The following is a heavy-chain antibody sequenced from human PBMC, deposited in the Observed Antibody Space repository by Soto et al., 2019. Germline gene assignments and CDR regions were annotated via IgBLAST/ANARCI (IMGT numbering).Heavy chain of an antibody. CDR3: TRSSRGWPQYYFDY. CDR1: GFTFSNAW. V-gene: IGHV3-15*07. J-gene: IGHJ4*02. CDR2: IKSKTTGGTT. Sequence: GGSLRLSCAASGFTFSNAWMNWVLQAPGKGLEWVGRIKSKTTGGTTDYAAPVKGRFTISRDDSKNTLYLQMNSLKTEDTAIYYCTRSSRGWPQYYFDYWGQVTLVTVSS. D-gene: IGHD6-19*01.